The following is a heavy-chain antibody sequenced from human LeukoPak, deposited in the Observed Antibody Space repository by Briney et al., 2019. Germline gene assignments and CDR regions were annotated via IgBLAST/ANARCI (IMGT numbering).Heavy chain of an antibody. Sequence: RPGGSLRLSCAASGFTFSNYAMSWVRQAPGKGLEWVSSINGRGGSTYYADSVKGRFTISRDNSKNTLYLQMNSLRAEDTAVYYCARDSNTDYYDSSGLDYWGQGTLVTVSS. CDR1: GFTFSNYA. CDR2: INGRGGST. D-gene: IGHD3-22*01. V-gene: IGHV3-23*01. J-gene: IGHJ4*02. CDR3: ARDSNTDYYDSSGLDY.